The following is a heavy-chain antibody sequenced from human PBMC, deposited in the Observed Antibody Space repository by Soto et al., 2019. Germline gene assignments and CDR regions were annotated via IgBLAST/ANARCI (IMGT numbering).Heavy chain of an antibody. CDR1: GFTFSSYA. J-gene: IGHJ4*02. CDR2: ISYDGSNK. V-gene: IGHV3-30-3*01. CDR3: AREDPAPATFDY. D-gene: IGHD1-1*01. Sequence: GGSLRLSCAASGFTFSSYAMHWVRQAPGKGLEWVAVISYDGSNKYYADSVKGRFTISRDNSKNTLYLQMNSLRAEDTAVYYCAREDPAPATFDYRDQATLLTLST.